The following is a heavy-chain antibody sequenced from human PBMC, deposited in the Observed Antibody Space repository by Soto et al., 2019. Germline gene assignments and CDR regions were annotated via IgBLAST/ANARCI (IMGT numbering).Heavy chain of an antibody. CDR2: IYTSGST. CDR1: GGSISSYY. CDR3: ARDDVVAARPDYYYGMDV. D-gene: IGHD6-6*01. J-gene: IGHJ6*02. V-gene: IGHV4-4*07. Sequence: LSLTCTVSGGSISSYYWSWIRQPAGKGLEWTGRIYTSGSTNYNPSLKSRVTMSVDTSKNQFSLKLSSVTAADTAVYYCARDDVVAARPDYYYGMDVWGQGTTVTVSS.